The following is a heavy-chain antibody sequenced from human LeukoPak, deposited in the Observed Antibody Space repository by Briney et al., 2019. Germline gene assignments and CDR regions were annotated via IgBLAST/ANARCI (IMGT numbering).Heavy chain of an antibody. D-gene: IGHD2-21*02. CDR1: GGSISSYY. V-gene: IGHV4-59*01. CDR3: ARGRVGGPGRSDWDY. Sequence: SETLSLTCTVSGGSISSYYWSWIRQPPGKGLEWIGYIYYSGSTNYNPSLKSRVTISVDTSKNQFSLKLSSVTAADTAVYYCARGRVGGPGRSDWDYWGQGTLVTVSS. J-gene: IGHJ4*02. CDR2: IYYSGST.